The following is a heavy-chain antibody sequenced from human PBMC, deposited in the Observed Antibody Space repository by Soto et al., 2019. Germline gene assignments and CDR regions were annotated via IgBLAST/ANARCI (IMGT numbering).Heavy chain of an antibody. CDR3: TRDLWALPAAIFFAEQQSGVAFDDAFDI. CDR2: IRSKAYGGTT. J-gene: IGHJ3*02. V-gene: IGHV3-49*03. CDR1: GFTFGDYA. Sequence: GGSLRLSCTASGFTFGDYAMSWFRQAPGKGLEWVGFIRSKAYGGTTEYAASVKGRFTISRDDSKSIAYLQMNSLKTEDTAVYYCTRDLWALPAAIFFAEQQSGVAFDDAFDIWGQGTMVTVSS. D-gene: IGHD2-2*01.